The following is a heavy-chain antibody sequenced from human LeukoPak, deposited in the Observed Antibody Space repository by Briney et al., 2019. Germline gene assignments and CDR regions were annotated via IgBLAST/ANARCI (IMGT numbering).Heavy chain of an antibody. CDR2: IYTCGSV. V-gene: IGHV4-4*07. D-gene: IGHD3-3*01. CDR1: GGSLSSYY. CDR3: VLCLRCFEWCRHDAFDI. J-gene: IGHJ3*02. Sequence: PSETLSLTSTVSGGSLSSYYWNWGRQPAGPGLGWMGRIYTCGSVSYNPSPTSRVTISVDKSKNQFSLTLSSVTVSDTATYYSVLCLRCFEWCRHDAFDIWGQGTMVTVSS.